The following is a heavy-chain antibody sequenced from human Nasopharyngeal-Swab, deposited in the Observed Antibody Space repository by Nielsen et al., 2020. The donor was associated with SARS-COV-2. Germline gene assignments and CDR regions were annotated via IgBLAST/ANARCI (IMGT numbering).Heavy chain of an antibody. V-gene: IGHV3-21*01. CDR3: ARGWATAGGAFDI. J-gene: IGHJ3*02. CDR2: ISSYSTDI. D-gene: IGHD5-12*01. CDR1: GFLFSTYG. Sequence: GGSLRLSCAASGFLFSTYGMNWVRQAPGKGLEWVSSISSYSTDIHYADSLRGRFTISRDNAKNSLYLQMNSLRAEDTAVYYCARGWATAGGAFDIWGQGTMVTVSS.